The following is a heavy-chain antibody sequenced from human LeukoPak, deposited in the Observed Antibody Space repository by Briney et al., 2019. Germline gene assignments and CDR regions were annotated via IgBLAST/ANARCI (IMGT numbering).Heavy chain of an antibody. Sequence: GGSLRLSCAASGFTFSSYSMNWVRQAPGKGLEWVSSISSSSSYIYYADSVKGRFTISRDNAKNSLYLQMNSLRAEDTAVYYCARESGYDRHSSYYYGMDVWGQGTTVTVSS. CDR1: GFTFSSYS. CDR3: ARESGYDRHSSYYYGMDV. CDR2: ISSSSSYI. D-gene: IGHD5-12*01. J-gene: IGHJ6*02. V-gene: IGHV3-21*01.